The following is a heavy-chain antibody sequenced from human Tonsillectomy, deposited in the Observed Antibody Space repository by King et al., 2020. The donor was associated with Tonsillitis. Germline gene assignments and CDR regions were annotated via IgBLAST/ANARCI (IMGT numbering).Heavy chain of an antibody. CDR3: ARIEVGGEDGDYYMDV. Sequence: TLKESGPALVKPTQTLTLTCTFSGFSLSTSGMCVSWIRQPPGKTLEWLARIDWDDDKFYIRSLKTRLTVSKDTSKNQVVLTMTNMDPVDTATYYCARIEVGGEDGDYYMDVWGKGTTVTVSS. CDR1: GFSLSTSGMC. D-gene: IGHD3-16*01. V-gene: IGHV2-70*04. CDR2: IDWDDDK. J-gene: IGHJ6*03.